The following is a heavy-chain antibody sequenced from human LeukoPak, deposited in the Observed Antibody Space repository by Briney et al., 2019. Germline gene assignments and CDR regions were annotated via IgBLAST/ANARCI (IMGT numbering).Heavy chain of an antibody. CDR3: ANEFWSDLGVY. D-gene: IGHD3-3*01. Sequence: GGSLRLSCAASGFTFSDYGMHWVRQAPGKGLEWVAFIRYEGIFKYYADSVKGRFTISRDNSKNRLYLQMNGLTVQDTAVYYCANEFWSDLGVYRGQGTLATVSS. V-gene: IGHV3-30*02. J-gene: IGHJ4*02. CDR1: GFTFSDYG. CDR2: IRYEGIFK.